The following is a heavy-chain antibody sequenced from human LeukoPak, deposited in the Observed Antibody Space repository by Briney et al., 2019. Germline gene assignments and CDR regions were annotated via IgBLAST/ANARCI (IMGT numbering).Heavy chain of an antibody. J-gene: IGHJ3*02. CDR2: ISWNSGSI. CDR1: GFTFSNYA. D-gene: IGHD3/OR15-3a*01. Sequence: SLRLSCAASGFTFSNYAMHWVRQAPGKGLEWVSGISWNSGSIGYADSVKGRFTISRDNAKNSLYLQMNSLRAEDTALYYCAKDIRAGLNAFDIWGQGTMVTVSS. V-gene: IGHV3-9*01. CDR3: AKDIRAGLNAFDI.